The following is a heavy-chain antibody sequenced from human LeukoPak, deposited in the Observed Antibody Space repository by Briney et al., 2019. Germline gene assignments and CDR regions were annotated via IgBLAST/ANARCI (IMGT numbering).Heavy chain of an antibody. V-gene: IGHV3-74*01. J-gene: IGHJ6*02. Sequence: PGGSLRLSCAASGFTFSSYWMHWVRQAPGKGLVWVSRINSDGSSTSCADSVKGRFTISRDNAKNTLYLQMNSLRAEDTAVYYCARERFWSGYYYYGMDVWGQGTTVTVSS. CDR3: ARERFWSGYYYYGMDV. CDR2: INSDGSST. D-gene: IGHD3-3*01. CDR1: GFTFSSYW.